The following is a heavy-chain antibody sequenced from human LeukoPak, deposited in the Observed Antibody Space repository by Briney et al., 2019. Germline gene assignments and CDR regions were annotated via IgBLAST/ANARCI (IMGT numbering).Heavy chain of an antibody. CDR2: INHSGST. CDR3: ARSGKNTFDY. V-gene: IGHV4-34*01. CDR1: GGSFSGYY. D-gene: IGHD1-26*01. J-gene: IGHJ4*02. Sequence: PSETLSLTCAVYGGSFSGYYWSWIRQPPGKGLEWIGEINHSGSTSYNPSLKSRVTISVDTSKNQFSLQMNSVTPEDTAVYYCARSGKNTFDYWGQGTLVTVSS.